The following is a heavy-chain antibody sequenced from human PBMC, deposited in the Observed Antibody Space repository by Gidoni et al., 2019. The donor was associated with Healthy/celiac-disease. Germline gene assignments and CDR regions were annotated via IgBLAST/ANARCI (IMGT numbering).Heavy chain of an antibody. CDR3: ARDSGRGSSLVDI. J-gene: IGHJ3*02. CDR1: GFTVSSNY. Sequence: EVQLVESGGGLIQPGGSLRLSCAASGFTVSSNYMSWVRQAPGKGLEWVSVIYSGGSTYYADSVKGRFTISRDNSKNTLYLQMNSLRAEDTAVYYCARDSGRGSSLVDIWGQGTMVTVSS. CDR2: IYSGGST. D-gene: IGHD6-6*01. V-gene: IGHV3-53*01.